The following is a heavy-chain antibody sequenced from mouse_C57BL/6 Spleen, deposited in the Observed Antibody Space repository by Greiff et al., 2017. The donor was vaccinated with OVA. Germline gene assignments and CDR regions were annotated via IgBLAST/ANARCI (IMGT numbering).Heavy chain of an antibody. J-gene: IGHJ1*03. Sequence: QVQLQQSGAELVRPGTSVKVSCKASGSAFTNPCIEWVKQRPGQGLEWIGVINPGSGGTNYNEKFKGKATLTADKSSSTAYMQLSSLTSEDSAVVYCARWGGSSYVDVWGTGTTVTVSS. CDR1: GSAFTNPC. CDR2: INPGSGGT. CDR3: ARWGGSSYVDV. D-gene: IGHD1-1*01. V-gene: IGHV1-54*01.